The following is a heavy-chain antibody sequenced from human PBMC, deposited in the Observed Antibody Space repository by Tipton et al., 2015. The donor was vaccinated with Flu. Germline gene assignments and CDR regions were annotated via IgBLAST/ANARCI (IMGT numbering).Heavy chain of an antibody. CDR2: MNPSGGST. D-gene: IGHD2-21*02. Sequence: QLVQSGAEVKKPGASVKVSCKASGYTFRSYYMYWVRQAPGQGLECVGIMNPSGGSTNCAQKFQGRVTMTRDTSTSTVYMELSSLGSEDTAVYYCASGNCGGNCYFDFWGQGTLVTVSS. V-gene: IGHV1-46*01. CDR3: ASGNCGGNCYFDF. CDR1: GYTFRSYY. J-gene: IGHJ4*02.